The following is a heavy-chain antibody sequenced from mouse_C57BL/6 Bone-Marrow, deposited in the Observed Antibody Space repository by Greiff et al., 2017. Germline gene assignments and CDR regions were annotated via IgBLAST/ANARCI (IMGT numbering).Heavy chain of an antibody. CDR3: ARSVITTVEMDY. D-gene: IGHD1-1*01. J-gene: IGHJ4*01. CDR2: IRNKANGYTT. V-gene: IGHV7-3*01. CDR1: GFTFTDYY. Sequence: EVKLVESGGGLVQPGGSLSLSCAASGFTFTDYYMSWVRQPPGKALEWLGFIRNKANGYTTEYSASVKGRFTISRDNSQSFLYLQMNALRAEDSATYYCARSVITTVEMDYWGQGTSVTVSS.